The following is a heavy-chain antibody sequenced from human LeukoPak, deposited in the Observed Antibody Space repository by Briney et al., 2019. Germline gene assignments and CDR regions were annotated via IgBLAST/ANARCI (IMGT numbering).Heavy chain of an antibody. V-gene: IGHV4-59*12. D-gene: IGHD3-10*01. CDR2: IYYSGTT. CDR3: ARAVGSGSFQTYYYYMDV. Sequence: SETLSLTCTVSGGSISNYYWNWIRQPPGKGLEWIGYIYYSGTTNYNPSLKSRVSMSVDTSKNQFSLKLSSVTAADTAVCYCARAVGSGSFQTYYYYMDVWGKGTTVTISS. J-gene: IGHJ6*03. CDR1: GGSISNYY.